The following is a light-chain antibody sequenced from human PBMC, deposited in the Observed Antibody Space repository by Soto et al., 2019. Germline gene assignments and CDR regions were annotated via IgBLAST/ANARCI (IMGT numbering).Light chain of an antibody. CDR2: KAS. J-gene: IGKJ1*01. CDR1: QTISSW. CDR3: QHYNSYSEA. Sequence: DIQMTQSPSTLSGSVGDRVTITCRAIQTISSWLAWYQQKRGKAPKLLXYKASTLKSGVPSRFRGSGSGTEFTLTISSLQPDDFATYYCQHYNSYSEAFGQGTKVDIK. V-gene: IGKV1-5*03.